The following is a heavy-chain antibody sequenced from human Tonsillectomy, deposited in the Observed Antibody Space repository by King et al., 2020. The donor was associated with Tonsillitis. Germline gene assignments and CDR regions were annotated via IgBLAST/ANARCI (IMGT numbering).Heavy chain of an antibody. J-gene: IGHJ4*02. Sequence: EVQLVESGGGLVQPGGSLRLSCAASGFTFSSYWMHWVRQVPGKGLLWVSRIYTDGNTTNYADSVKGRFTISRDNAKNTLYLHMNSLRAEDTAVYYCARDLAGGSSASRSLDYWGQGTLVTVSS. D-gene: IGHD2-2*01. CDR2: IYTDGNTT. CDR1: GFTFSSYW. CDR3: ARDLAGGSSASRSLDY. V-gene: IGHV3-74*01.